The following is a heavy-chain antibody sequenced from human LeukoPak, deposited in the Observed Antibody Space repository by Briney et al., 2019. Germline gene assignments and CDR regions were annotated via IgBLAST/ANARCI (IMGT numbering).Heavy chain of an antibody. CDR3: ARSGMVATHFLDY. CDR1: GYTFTSYW. CDR2: THPGDSDT. V-gene: IGHV5-51*01. Sequence: GESWHISCKGSGYTFTSYWIGWVRQMPGKGLEWMGITHPGDSDTRYSPSFQGQVTVSADTSISTACLQWSSLKASDTAIYYCARSGMVATHFLDYWAEGTLVSVSS. D-gene: IGHD5-12*01. J-gene: IGHJ4*02.